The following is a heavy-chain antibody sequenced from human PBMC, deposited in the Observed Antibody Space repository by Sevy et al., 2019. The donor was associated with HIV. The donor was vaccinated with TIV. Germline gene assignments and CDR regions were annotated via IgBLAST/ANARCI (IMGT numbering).Heavy chain of an antibody. J-gene: IGHJ5*02. CDR3: TRDSDPIDSRSWYEVGNWFDP. CDR2: ISAYNGNT. CDR1: GYTFTSYG. V-gene: IGHV1-18*01. Sequence: ASVKVSCKASGYTFTSYGISWVRQAPGQGLEWMVWISAYNGNTNYAQKLQGRVTMTTDTSTSTAYMELRSLRSDDTAVYYCTRDSDPIDSRSWYEVGNWFDPWGQGTLVTVSS. D-gene: IGHD6-13*01.